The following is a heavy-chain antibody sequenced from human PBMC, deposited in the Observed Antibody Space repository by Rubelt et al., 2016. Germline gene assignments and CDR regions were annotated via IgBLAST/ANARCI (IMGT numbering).Heavy chain of an antibody. V-gene: IGHV1-46*01. J-gene: IGHJ6*02. CDR3: ARDLGATVVTPYYGMDV. Sequence: HWVRQAPGQGLEWMGIINPSGGSTSYAQKFQGRVTMTRDTSTSTVYMELSSLRSEDTAVCYCARDLGATVVTPYYGMDVWGQGTTVTVSS. CDR2: INPSGGST. D-gene: IGHD4-23*01.